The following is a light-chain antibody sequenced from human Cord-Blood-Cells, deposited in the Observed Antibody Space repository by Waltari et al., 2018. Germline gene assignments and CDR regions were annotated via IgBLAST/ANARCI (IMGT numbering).Light chain of an antibody. CDR1: QDISNY. CDR3: QQYDNLPRT. Sequence: DIQMPQSPPSLSASAGDRVTITCQASQDISNYLNWYQQKPGKAPKLLIYDASNLETGVPSRFSGSGSGTDFTFTISSLQPEDIATYYCQQYDNLPRTFGPGTKVDIK. CDR2: DAS. V-gene: IGKV1-33*01. J-gene: IGKJ3*01.